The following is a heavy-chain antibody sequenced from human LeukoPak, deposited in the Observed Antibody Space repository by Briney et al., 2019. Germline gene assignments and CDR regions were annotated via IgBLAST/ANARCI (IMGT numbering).Heavy chain of an antibody. D-gene: IGHD6-19*01. CDR2: ISWNSGSI. V-gene: IGHV3-9*01. J-gene: IGHJ4*02. CDR3: ARTISGWYYFDY. CDR1: GFTFDDYA. Sequence: GGSLRLSCAASGFTFDDYAMHWVRQAPGKGLEWVSGISWNSGSIGYADSVKGRFTISRDNSKNTLYLQMNSLRAEDTAVYYCARTISGWYYFDYWGQGTLVTVSS.